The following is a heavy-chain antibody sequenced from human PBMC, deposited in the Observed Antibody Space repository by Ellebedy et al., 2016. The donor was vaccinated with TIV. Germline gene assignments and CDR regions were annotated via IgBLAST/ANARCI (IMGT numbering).Heavy chain of an antibody. J-gene: IGHJ6*02. D-gene: IGHD3-10*01. V-gene: IGHV3-15*07. Sequence: GESLKISCAVSGFTFNSYSMNWVRQAPGKGLEWVGRIKSKTDGGTTDYAAPVKGRFTISKDDSKNTLYLQMNSLKTEDTAVYYCTTALGELDYNGMDVWGQGTTVTVSS. CDR2: IKSKTDGGTT. CDR3: TTALGELDYNGMDV. CDR1: GFTFNSYS.